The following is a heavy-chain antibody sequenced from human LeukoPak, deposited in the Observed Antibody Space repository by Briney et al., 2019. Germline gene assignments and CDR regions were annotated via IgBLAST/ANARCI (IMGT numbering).Heavy chain of an antibody. Sequence: GESLKISCKGSGYSFTSYWIGWVRQMPGKGLEWMGIIYPGDSDTRYSPSFQGQVTISADKSISTAYLQWSSLKASDTAMYYCASQGHPAPSGSDAFDYWGQGTLVTVSS. CDR3: ASQGHPAPSGSDAFDY. V-gene: IGHV5-51*01. D-gene: IGHD1-26*01. J-gene: IGHJ4*02. CDR1: GYSFTSYW. CDR2: IYPGDSDT.